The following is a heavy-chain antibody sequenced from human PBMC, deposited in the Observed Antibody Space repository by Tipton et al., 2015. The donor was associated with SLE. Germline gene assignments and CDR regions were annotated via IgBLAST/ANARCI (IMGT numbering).Heavy chain of an antibody. CDR2: IHASGSS. CDR1: GGSISSGDYY. CDR3: ASDYSNSDYSYYYMDV. J-gene: IGHJ6*03. D-gene: IGHD4-11*01. V-gene: IGHV4-61*02. Sequence: TLSLTCTVSGGSISSGDYYWSWIRQPAGKGLEWIGRIHASGSSNDNPSLKSRVTISVDRSQNQFSLRLSSVSAADTAVYYCASDYSNSDYSYYYMDVWGKGTTVTVSS.